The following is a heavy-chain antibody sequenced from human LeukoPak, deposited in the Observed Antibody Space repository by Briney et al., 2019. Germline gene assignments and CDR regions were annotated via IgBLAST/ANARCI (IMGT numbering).Heavy chain of an antibody. V-gene: IGHV3-23*01. D-gene: IGHD1-26*01. CDR3: AKDREGATTDYFDY. CDR2: ISGTGVTT. Sequence: GGSLRLSCAASGFTFSSYAMSWVRQAPGKGLEWVSSISGTGVTTYYADSVKGRFTISRDNSKSTLYLQMNSLRAEDTAVYYCAKDREGATTDYFDYWGQGTLVTVSS. J-gene: IGHJ4*02. CDR1: GFTFSSYA.